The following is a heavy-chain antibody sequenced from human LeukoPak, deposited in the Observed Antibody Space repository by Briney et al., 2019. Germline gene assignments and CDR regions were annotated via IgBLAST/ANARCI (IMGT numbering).Heavy chain of an antibody. Sequence: PGGSLRLSCAASGFTFSNYWMNWVRQAPGKGLEWVANIKLDGSEKYYVDSVKGRFTISRDNAKNSLYLQMNSLRAEGTAIYYCARGRGCSGTSCYFDYWGQGTLVTVSS. J-gene: IGHJ4*02. CDR1: GFTFSNYW. D-gene: IGHD2-2*01. CDR2: IKLDGSEK. CDR3: ARGRGCSGTSCYFDY. V-gene: IGHV3-7*05.